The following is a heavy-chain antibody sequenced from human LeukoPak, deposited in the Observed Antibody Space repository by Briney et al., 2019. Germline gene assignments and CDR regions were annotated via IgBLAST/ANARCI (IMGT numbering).Heavy chain of an antibody. Sequence: PGGSLRLSCAASGFTFNSYAMTWVRQAPGKGLEWVAFIRYDGSNKYYADSVKGRFTISRDNSKNTLYLQMNSLRAEDTAVYYCAKVVYGSGSYYFDYWGQGTLVTVSS. D-gene: IGHD3-10*01. CDR3: AKVVYGSGSYYFDY. CDR2: IRYDGSNK. V-gene: IGHV3-30*02. CDR1: GFTFNSYA. J-gene: IGHJ4*02.